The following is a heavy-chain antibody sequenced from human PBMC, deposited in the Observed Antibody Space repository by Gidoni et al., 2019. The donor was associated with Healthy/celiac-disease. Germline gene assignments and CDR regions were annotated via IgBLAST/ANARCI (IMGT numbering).Heavy chain of an antibody. CDR3: ARDLGTMVRGVISYYYGMDV. Sequence: QVQLVESGGGVVQPGRSLRLSCAASGFTFSSYGIQWVRQAPGKGLEWVAVIWYDGSNKYYAESVKGRFTISRDNSKNTLYLQMNSLRAEDTAVYYCARDLGTMVRGVISYYYGMDVWGQGTTVTVSS. CDR2: IWYDGSNK. V-gene: IGHV3-33*01. CDR1: GFTFSSYG. D-gene: IGHD3-10*01. J-gene: IGHJ6*02.